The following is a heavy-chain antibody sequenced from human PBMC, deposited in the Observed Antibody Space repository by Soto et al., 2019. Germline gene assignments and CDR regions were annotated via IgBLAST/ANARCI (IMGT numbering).Heavy chain of an antibody. CDR2: IRQDGSEK. D-gene: IGHD2-15*01. J-gene: IGHJ4*02. CDR3: AREIVEARGASYFDY. CDR1: GFTFSSNW. V-gene: IGHV3-7*04. Sequence: GGSLRLSCVGSGFTFSSNWMTWVRQAPGKGLEWVGNIRQDGSEKNYVDSVKGRFTISRDNAKNSLYLQMNSLRAEDTSVYYCAREIVEARGASYFDYWGPGTLVTVSS.